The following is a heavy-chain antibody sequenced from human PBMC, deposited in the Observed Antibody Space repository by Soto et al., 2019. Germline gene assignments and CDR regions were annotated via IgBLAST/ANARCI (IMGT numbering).Heavy chain of an antibody. J-gene: IGHJ4*01. Sequence: QVQLVQSGAEVKKPGASVTVSCKASGYSFINYGVSWLRQAPGRGLEWVGWISAYYGNTNYAQNFQAIVTMTTVTSTSTAYMELMSLSSVATAVYYCARYRTLDRGVIVWLFDDWGQGTPVTVSS. D-gene: IGHD3-10*01. CDR2: ISAYYGNT. CDR1: GYSFINYG. V-gene: IGHV1-18*01. CDR3: ARYRTLDRGVIVWLFDD.